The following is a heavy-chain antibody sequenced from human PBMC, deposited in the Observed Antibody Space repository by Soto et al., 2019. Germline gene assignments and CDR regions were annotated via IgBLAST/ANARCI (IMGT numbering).Heavy chain of an antibody. CDR2: ISPMFGAA. J-gene: IGHJ4*02. Sequence: QVKLVQSGAEMKKPGSSVKVSCQSSGGTFNTYAMNWVRQAPGQGPEWMGDISPMFGAANYAPKFQGRVTITADESTGTSYMQLSSLTSEDPALYFCAREVQVHTPAFVYWGQGTLVTVSS. CDR3: AREVQVHTPAFVY. D-gene: IGHD3-10*01. CDR1: GGTFNTYA. V-gene: IGHV1-69*19.